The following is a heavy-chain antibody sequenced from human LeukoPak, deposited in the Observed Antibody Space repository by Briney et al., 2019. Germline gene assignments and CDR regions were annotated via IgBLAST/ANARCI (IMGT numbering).Heavy chain of an antibody. CDR2: INPSGGST. J-gene: IGHJ5*02. CDR3: ARSLGTVNWFDP. Sequence: GASVKVSCKASGYTFTGYYMHWVRQAPGQGLEWMGIINPSGGSTSYAQKFQGRVTMTRDTSTSTVYMELSSLRSEDTAVYYCARSLGTVNWFDPWGQGTLVTVSS. V-gene: IGHV1-46*01. CDR1: GYTFTGYY. D-gene: IGHD4-17*01.